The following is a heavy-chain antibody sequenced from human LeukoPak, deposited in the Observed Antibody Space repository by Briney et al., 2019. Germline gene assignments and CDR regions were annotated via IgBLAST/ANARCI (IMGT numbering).Heavy chain of an antibody. CDR1: GGSFSGYS. V-gene: IGHV4-34*01. Sequence: PSETLSLTCAVYGGSFSGYSWSWIRQSPEKGLEWIGEVNHTGGITYNPSLKSRVTVAIDTSKNQFSLQLTSVTAADTAVYYCARQYTFDIWGRGTMVPVSS. CDR3: ARQYTFDI. D-gene: IGHD2/OR15-2a*01. J-gene: IGHJ3*02. CDR2: VNHTGGI.